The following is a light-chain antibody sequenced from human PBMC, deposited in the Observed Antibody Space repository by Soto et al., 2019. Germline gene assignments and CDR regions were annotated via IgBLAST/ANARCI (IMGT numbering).Light chain of an antibody. Sequence: QAVVTQEPSLTVSLGGTVTLTCGSSTCAFTSGHSTYWFQQMPGQAPRTLIYDTSNRQSWTPARFSGSLLVGKAGLTLSGAQPEDEADYSCLLSYSGARVFGGGTKLTVL. V-gene: IGLV7-46*01. CDR2: DTS. CDR3: LLSYSGARV. J-gene: IGLJ3*02. CDR1: TCAFTSGHS.